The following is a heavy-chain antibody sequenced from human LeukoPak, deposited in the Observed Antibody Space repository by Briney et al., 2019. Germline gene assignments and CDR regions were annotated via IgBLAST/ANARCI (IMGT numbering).Heavy chain of an antibody. CDR1: GTSMNSITYY. Sequence: SETLSLTCTVSGTSMNSITYYWAWIRQPPEKGLEWLGSIYYSGTTFYNPSLKSRVTFSIDTSSNQFSLTLTSVTAADTAVYYCARQGQGSYFDYWGQGTLVTVSS. V-gene: IGHV4-39*07. J-gene: IGHJ4*02. D-gene: IGHD3-10*01. CDR3: ARQGQGSYFDY. CDR2: IYYSGTT.